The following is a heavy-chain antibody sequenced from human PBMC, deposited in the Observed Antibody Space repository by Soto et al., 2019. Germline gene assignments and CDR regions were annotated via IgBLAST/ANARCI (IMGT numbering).Heavy chain of an antibody. J-gene: IGHJ5*02. CDR2: IYYSGST. Sequence: PSETLSLTCAVYGGSFRGYYWSWIRQPPGKGLEWIGYIYYSGSTYYNPSLKSRVTISVDTSKNQFSLKLSSVTAADTAVYYCARVGGINWFDPWGQGTLVTVSS. V-gene: IGHV4-34*09. CDR3: ARVGGINWFDP. D-gene: IGHD1-20*01. CDR1: GGSFRGYY.